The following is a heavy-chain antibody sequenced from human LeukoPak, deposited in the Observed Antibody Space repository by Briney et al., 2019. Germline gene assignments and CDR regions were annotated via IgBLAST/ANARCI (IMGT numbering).Heavy chain of an antibody. CDR2: INPNSGGT. CDR3: ARVSGYYDSSVYYYYDMDV. CDR1: GYTFTGYY. J-gene: IGHJ6*03. V-gene: IGHV1-2*02. Sequence: GASVKVSCKASGYTFTGYYMHWVRQAPGQGLEWMGWINPNSGGTNYAQKFQGRVTMTRDTSISTAYMELGRLRSDDTAVYYCARVSGYYDSSVYYYYDMDVWGKGTTVTVSS. D-gene: IGHD3-22*01.